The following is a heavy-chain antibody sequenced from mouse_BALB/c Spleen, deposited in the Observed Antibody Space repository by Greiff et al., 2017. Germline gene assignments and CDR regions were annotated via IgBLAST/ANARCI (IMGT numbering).Heavy chain of an antibody. J-gene: IGHJ3*01. V-gene: IGHV5-9-3*01. CDR3: ARHEDHYGYAWFAY. D-gene: IGHD1-2*01. Sequence: EVHLVESGGGLVKPGGSLKLSCAASGFTFSSYAMSWVRQTPEKRLEWVATISSGGSYTYYPDSVKGRFTISRDNAKNTLYLQMSSLRSEDTAMYYCARHEDHYGYAWFAYWGQGTLVTVSA. CDR1: GFTFSSYA. CDR2: ISSGGSYT.